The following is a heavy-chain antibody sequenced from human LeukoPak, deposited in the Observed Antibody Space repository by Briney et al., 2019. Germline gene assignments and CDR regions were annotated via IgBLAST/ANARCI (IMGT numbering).Heavy chain of an antibody. CDR3: ALLRLGETHSVY. J-gene: IGHJ4*02. V-gene: IGHV1-18*01. CDR1: GYTFTSYG. CDR2: ISAYNGNT. D-gene: IGHD3-16*01. Sequence: SVKVSCKASGYTFTSYGISWVRQAPGQGLEWMGWISAYNGNTNYAQKLQGRVTMTTDTSTSTAYMELRSLRSDDTAVYYCALLRLGETHSVYWGQGTLVTVSS.